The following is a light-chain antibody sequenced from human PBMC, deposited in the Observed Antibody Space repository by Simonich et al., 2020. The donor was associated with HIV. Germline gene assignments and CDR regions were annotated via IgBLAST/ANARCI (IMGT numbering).Light chain of an antibody. CDR2: DVN. CDR3: SSYTSSSTVV. Sequence: QSALTQPRSMSGSPGQSVTISCTGTKSDIGDYNHVSWFQQHPGTAPKVIIYDVNQGPAGVSSRFSGFKSGTTASLTISGLQAEDEADYYCSSYTSSSTVVFGGGTKLTVL. V-gene: IGLV2-14*01. CDR1: KSDIGDYNH. J-gene: IGLJ2*01.